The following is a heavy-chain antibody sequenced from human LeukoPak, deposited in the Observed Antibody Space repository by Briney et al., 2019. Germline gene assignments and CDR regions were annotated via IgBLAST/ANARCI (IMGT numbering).Heavy chain of an antibody. CDR2: ISSSSSTI. D-gene: IGHD2-15*01. J-gene: IGHJ5*02. CDR3: ARGSNWFDP. V-gene: IGHV3-48*01. CDR1: GFTFSSYS. Sequence: GGSLRLSCAASGFTFSSYSMNWVRQAPGKGLEWVSYISSSSSTIYYADSVKGRFTISRDNAKNSLYLQMNSLRAEDTAVYYCARGSNWFDPWGQGTLVTVSS.